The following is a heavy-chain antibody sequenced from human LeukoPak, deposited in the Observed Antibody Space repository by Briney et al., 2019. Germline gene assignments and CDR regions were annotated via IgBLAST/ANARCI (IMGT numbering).Heavy chain of an antibody. CDR2: INTNTGNP. Sequence: ASVKVSCKASGYTFTSYAMNWVRQAPGQGLEWMGWINTNTGNPTYAQGFTGRFVFSLDTSVSTAYLQISSLKAEDTAVYYCARGDSLRFLEWLYYYFDYWGQGTLVTVSS. CDR1: GYTFTSYA. CDR3: ARGDSLRFLEWLYYYFDY. D-gene: IGHD3-3*01. V-gene: IGHV7-4-1*02. J-gene: IGHJ4*02.